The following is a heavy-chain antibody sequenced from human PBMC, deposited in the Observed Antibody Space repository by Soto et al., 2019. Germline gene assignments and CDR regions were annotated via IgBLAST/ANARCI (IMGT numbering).Heavy chain of an antibody. Sequence: QVQLVESGGGVVQPGRSLRLSCAASGFTFSSYAMHWVRQAPGKGLEWVAVISYDGSNKYYADSVKGRFTISRDNSKNRLYLQMNGMRDEEMAVYYCARGAITMVRGVIHEGIDVWGQGTTVTVSS. J-gene: IGHJ6*02. CDR2: ISYDGSNK. CDR1: GFTFSSYA. V-gene: IGHV3-30-3*01. CDR3: ARGAITMVRGVIHEGIDV. D-gene: IGHD3-10*01.